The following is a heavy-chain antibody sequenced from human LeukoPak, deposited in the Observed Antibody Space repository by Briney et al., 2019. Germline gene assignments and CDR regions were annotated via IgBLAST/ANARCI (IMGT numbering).Heavy chain of an antibody. J-gene: IGHJ4*02. D-gene: IGHD2-8*01. CDR3: ARGGVGSPGRNDFDY. CDR2: FIPVFGTT. V-gene: IGHV1-69*05. CDR1: GGTFRSYA. Sequence: ASVKVSCKAFGGTFRSYAINWVRQAPGQGLEWTGGFIPVFGTTKYAQKVQGRVTITTDESTSTAYMELSSLRSEDTAVYYCARGGVGSPGRNDFDYWGQGTLVTVSS.